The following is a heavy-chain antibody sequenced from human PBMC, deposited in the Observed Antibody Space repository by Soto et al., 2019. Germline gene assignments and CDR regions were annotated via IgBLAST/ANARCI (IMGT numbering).Heavy chain of an antibody. J-gene: IGHJ5*02. D-gene: IGHD5-18*01. V-gene: IGHV3-23*01. CDR1: GFTFNNFA. CDR2: VSGGGGDT. CDR3: ANCTVDTIVSSRWCNWFGP. Sequence: EVQLLESGGGLVQPGGSLRLSCAASGFTFNNFAMSWVRQSPGKGLEWVSAVSGGGGDTYYADSVKGRFTIARDNFKNTVDLQMNSLRADDTAIYFCANCTVDTIVSSRWCNWFGPWGQVALVTVSS.